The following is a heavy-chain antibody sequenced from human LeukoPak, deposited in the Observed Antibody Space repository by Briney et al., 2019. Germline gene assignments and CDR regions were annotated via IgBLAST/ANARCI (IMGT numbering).Heavy chain of an antibody. CDR1: GFTFNTYC. CDR3: VRERYRGSDY. Sequence: GGSLRLSCAASGFTFNTYCINWVRQAPGKGLEWVASIKEDGSEKYYVDSVKGRFTTSRDNAKNSLYLQMNSLRVEDTAVYYCVRERYRGSDYWGQGTLVTVSS. CDR2: IKEDGSEK. V-gene: IGHV3-7*01. J-gene: IGHJ4*02. D-gene: IGHD3-10*01.